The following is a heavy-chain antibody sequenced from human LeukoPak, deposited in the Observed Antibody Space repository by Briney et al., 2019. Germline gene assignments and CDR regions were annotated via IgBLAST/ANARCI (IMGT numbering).Heavy chain of an antibody. CDR2: IIPIFGTA. CDR1: GGTFSSYA. J-gene: IGHJ3*02. Sequence: SVKVSCKASGGTFSSYAISWVRQAPGQGLEWMGRIIPIFGTANYAQKFQGRVTITTDESTSTAYMELSSLRSEDTAVYYCARGRRIAAAGSSAFDIWGQGTMVTVSS. V-gene: IGHV1-69*05. D-gene: IGHD6-13*01. CDR3: ARGRRIAAAGSSAFDI.